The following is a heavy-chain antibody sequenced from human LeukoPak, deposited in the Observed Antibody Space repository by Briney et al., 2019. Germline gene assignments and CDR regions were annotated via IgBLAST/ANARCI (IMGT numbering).Heavy chain of an antibody. Sequence: ASVKVSCKASGYTFINNGISWARQAPGRGLEWMGRISAYNGNTNYAQKFQGRVTMTTDTSTSTAYMELRSLRSDDTAVYYCARGGGSGSYRDWGQGTLVTVSS. CDR2: ISAYNGNT. J-gene: IGHJ4*02. CDR3: ARGGGSGSYRD. CDR1: GYTFINNG. V-gene: IGHV1-18*01. D-gene: IGHD3-10*01.